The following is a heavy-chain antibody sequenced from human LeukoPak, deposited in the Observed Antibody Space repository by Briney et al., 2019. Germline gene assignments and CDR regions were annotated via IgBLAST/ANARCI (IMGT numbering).Heavy chain of an antibody. Sequence: GGSLRLSCAASGFTFSSYWMSWVRQAPGKGLEWVANIKQDGSEKYYVDSVKGRFTISRDNAKNSLYLQLNSLRVEDTALYYCARYRIRVTGADAFDIWGQGTMVTVS. CDR1: GFTFSSYW. CDR2: IKQDGSEK. D-gene: IGHD3-9*01. V-gene: IGHV3-7*01. CDR3: ARYRIRVTGADAFDI. J-gene: IGHJ3*02.